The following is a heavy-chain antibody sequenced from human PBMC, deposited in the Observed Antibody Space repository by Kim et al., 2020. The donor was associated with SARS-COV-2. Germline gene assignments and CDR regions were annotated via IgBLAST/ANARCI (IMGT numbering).Heavy chain of an antibody. D-gene: IGHD1-1*01. CDR3: AKGGGTSPFGY. Sequence: YANTVKGRLTNARDISKNTLNLEMSSLRAEDTAVYYCAKGGGTSPFGYWGQGTLVTVSS. V-gene: IGHV3-23*01. J-gene: IGHJ4*02.